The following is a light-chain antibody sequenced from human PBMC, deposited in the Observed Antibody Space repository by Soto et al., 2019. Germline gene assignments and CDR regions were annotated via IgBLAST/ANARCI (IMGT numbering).Light chain of an antibody. CDR2: AAS. CDR3: QRYISAPHT. CDR1: QGISTY. J-gene: IGKJ2*01. Sequence: DIQMTQSPSSLSASVGDRVTITCRASQGISTYLAWYQQKPGQVPKLLIYAASTLQSGVPSRFSGSGSGTDFTLTISSLQPEDVATYYCQRYISAPHTFGQGTKLEIK. V-gene: IGKV1-27*01.